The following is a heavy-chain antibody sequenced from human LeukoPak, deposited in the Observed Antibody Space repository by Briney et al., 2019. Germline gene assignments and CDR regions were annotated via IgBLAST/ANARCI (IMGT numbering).Heavy chain of an antibody. CDR3: ACLTTADAFDI. V-gene: IGHV4-4*07. D-gene: IGHD3-22*01. CDR1: GGSISSYY. CDR2: IQTSGIT. Sequence: PSETLSLTCTVSGGSISSYYWSWIRQPAGKGLEWIGRIQTSGITNYNPSLKSRVTISVDTSKNQFSLKLSSVTAADTAVYYCACLTTADAFDIWVQGTMVTVSS. J-gene: IGHJ3*02.